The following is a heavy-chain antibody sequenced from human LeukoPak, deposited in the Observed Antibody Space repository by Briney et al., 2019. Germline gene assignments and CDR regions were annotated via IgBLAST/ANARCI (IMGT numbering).Heavy chain of an antibody. CDR1: GFTFDDYA. Sequence: PGGSLRLSCAASGFTFDDYAMHWVRQAPGKGLEWVSGISWNSGSIGYADSVKGRFTISRDNAKSSLYLQMNSLRAEDTALYYCAKAGSPTWYFDLWGRGTLVTVSS. CDR3: AKAGSPTWYFDL. CDR2: ISWNSGSI. V-gene: IGHV3-9*01. D-gene: IGHD1-26*01. J-gene: IGHJ2*01.